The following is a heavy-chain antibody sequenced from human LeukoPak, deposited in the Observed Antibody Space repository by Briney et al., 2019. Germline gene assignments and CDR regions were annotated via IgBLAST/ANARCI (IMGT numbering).Heavy chain of an antibody. V-gene: IGHV4-59*01. J-gene: IGHJ3*02. D-gene: IGHD2/OR15-2a*01. CDR3: ARVVLPPGGAFDI. Sequence: SETLSLTCTVSGGSISSYYWSWIRQPPGKGLEWIGYIYYGGSTNYNPSLKSRVAISVDTSKNQFSLKLSSVTAADTAVYYCARVVLPPGGAFDIWGQGTIVTVSS. CDR1: GGSISSYY. CDR2: IYYGGST.